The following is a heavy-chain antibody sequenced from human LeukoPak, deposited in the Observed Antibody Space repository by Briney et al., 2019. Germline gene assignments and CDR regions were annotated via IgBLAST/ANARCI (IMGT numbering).Heavy chain of an antibody. Sequence: GGSLRLSCAASGFTFSSYSINWVRQAPGKGLEWVSYIGTTSSTIFYADSVKGRFTISRDNAKNSLYLQMNSLRDDDTAVYYCARGPRLPYISGRGYFDDWGQGTLVTVSS. CDR1: GFTFSSYS. J-gene: IGHJ4*02. D-gene: IGHD6-19*01. V-gene: IGHV3-48*02. CDR2: IGTTSSTI. CDR3: ARGPRLPYISGRGYFDD.